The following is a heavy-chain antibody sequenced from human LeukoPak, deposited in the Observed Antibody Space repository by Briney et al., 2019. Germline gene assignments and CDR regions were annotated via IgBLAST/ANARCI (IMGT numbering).Heavy chain of an antibody. CDR1: GFTFSSYW. CDR3: ARDCSSTSCYFYYYYYMDV. J-gene: IGHJ6*03. Sequence: GGSLRLSCAASGFTFSSYWMSWVRQAPGKGLEWVANIKQDGSEKYYVDSVKGRFTISRDNAKNSLYLQMNSLRAEDTAVYYCARDCSSTSCYFYYYYYMDVWGKGTSVTVSS. CDR2: IKQDGSEK. D-gene: IGHD2-2*01. V-gene: IGHV3-7*01.